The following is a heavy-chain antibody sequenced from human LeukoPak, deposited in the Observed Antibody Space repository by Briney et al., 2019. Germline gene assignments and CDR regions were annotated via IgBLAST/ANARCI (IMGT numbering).Heavy chain of an antibody. J-gene: IGHJ6*03. CDR2: IHHSVGS. CDR1: GDTISSTKW. D-gene: IGHD2/OR15-2a*01. Sequence: SGTLSLTCAVSGDTISSTKWWSWVRQSPGKGLEWVGEIHHSVGSNYSPSLKSRATISLDKSNNQFSLSLRSVTAADTAVYYCARNDFYDMDVWGKGTTVTVSS. CDR3: ARNDFYDMDV. V-gene: IGHV4-4*02.